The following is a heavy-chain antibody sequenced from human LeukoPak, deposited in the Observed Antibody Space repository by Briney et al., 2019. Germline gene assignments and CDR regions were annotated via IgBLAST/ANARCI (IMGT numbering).Heavy chain of an antibody. D-gene: IGHD3-22*01. CDR3: ARESSGYYYWDYFDY. CDR1: GFTFSGYA. J-gene: IGHJ4*02. CDR2: ISSNGGST. V-gene: IGHV3-64*01. Sequence: GGSLRLSCAASGFTFSGYAMHWVRQAPGKGLEYVSAISSNGGSTYYANSVKGRFTISRDNSKNTLYLQMGSLRAEDMAVYYCARESSGYYYWDYFDYWGQGTLVTVSS.